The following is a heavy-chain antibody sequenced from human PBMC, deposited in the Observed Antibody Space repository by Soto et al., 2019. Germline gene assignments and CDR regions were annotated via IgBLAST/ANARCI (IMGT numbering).Heavy chain of an antibody. CDR2: MNPNSGNT. Sequence: GASVKVSCKASGYTFTSYDINWVRQATGQGLEWMGWMNPNSGNTGYAQKFQGRVTMTRNTSISTAYMELSSLRSEDTAVYYCARGLYCSGGSCYVNWFDPRGQGTLVTVSS. CDR3: ARGLYCSGGSCYVNWFDP. CDR1: GYTFTSYD. J-gene: IGHJ5*02. D-gene: IGHD2-15*01. V-gene: IGHV1-8*01.